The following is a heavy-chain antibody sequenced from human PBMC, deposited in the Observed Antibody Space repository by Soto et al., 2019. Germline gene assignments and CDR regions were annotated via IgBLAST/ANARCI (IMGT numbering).Heavy chain of an antibody. Sequence: SETLSLTCAVSGGSITSGGYSWSWIRQSPGQGLEWIGYIYQSGSAFYNPSLKTRVTILVDRSKNQFSLNLTSVTAADTAVYYCARAFYGVDLWGQGTTGTVS. CDR2: IYQSGSA. CDR3: ARAFYGVDL. CDR1: GGSITSGGYS. V-gene: IGHV4-30-2*06. J-gene: IGHJ6*02.